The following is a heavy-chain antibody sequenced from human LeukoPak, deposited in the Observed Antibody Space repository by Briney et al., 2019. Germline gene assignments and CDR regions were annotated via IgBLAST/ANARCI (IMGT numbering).Heavy chain of an antibody. CDR1: GFTFSSYA. Sequence: PGGSLRLSCAASGFTFSSYAMHWVRQAPGKGLEWVAVISYDGSNKYYADSVKGRFTISRDNSKNTLYLQMNSLRAEDTAVYYCAREGITGTTAGAFDIWGQGTMVTVSS. V-gene: IGHV3-30*04. CDR2: ISYDGSNK. CDR3: AREGITGTTAGAFDI. J-gene: IGHJ3*02. D-gene: IGHD1-14*01.